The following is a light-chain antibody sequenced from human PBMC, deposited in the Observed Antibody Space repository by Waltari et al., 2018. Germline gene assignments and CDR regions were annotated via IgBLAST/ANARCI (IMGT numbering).Light chain of an antibody. CDR3: SSYAGSNGMV. Sequence: QSALTQPPSASGSPGQSVTISCTGTNSDIGASNYVSWYQQYPGKAPRVVIYEVSQRPPGVPGRFSGSKSGNTASLTVSGLQAEDEAEYHCSSYAGSNGMVFGGGTKVTVL. CDR2: EVS. CDR1: NSDIGASNY. J-gene: IGLJ3*02. V-gene: IGLV2-8*01.